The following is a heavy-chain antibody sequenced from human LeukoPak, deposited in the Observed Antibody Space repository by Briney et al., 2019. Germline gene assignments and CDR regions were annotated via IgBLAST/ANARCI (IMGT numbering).Heavy chain of an antibody. CDR3: AREGYPPFYGMDV. J-gene: IGHJ6*02. Sequence: PGGSLRLSCAASGFTFSSYAMSWVRQAPGKGLEWVSAISGSGGSTYYADSVKGRFTISRDNAKNSLYLQMNSLRAEDTAVYYCAREGYPPFYGMDVWGQGTTVTVSS. CDR1: GFTFSSYA. D-gene: IGHD2-2*01. CDR2: ISGSGGST. V-gene: IGHV3-23*01.